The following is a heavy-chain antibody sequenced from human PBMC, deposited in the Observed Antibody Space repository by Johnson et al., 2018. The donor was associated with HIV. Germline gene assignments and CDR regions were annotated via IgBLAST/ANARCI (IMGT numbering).Heavy chain of an antibody. CDR1: GFTFSDYY. CDR2: ISSSGSTI. V-gene: IGHV3-11*04. D-gene: IGHD3-10*01. J-gene: IGHJ3*02. CDR3: AKVIARSNYYGSGSYRDPGAFDI. Sequence: QVLLVESGGGVVQPGGSLRLSCAVSGFTFSDYYMSWIRQAPGKGLEWVSYISSSGSTIYYADSVKGRFTISRDNAKHSLYLQMNSLRAEDTAVSYCAKVIARSNYYGSGSYRDPGAFDIWGQGTMVTVSS.